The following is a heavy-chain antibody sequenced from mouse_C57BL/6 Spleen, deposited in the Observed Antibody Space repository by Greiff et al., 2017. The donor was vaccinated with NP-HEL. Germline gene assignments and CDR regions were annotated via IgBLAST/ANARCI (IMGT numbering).Heavy chain of an antibody. V-gene: IGHV3-6*01. CDR1: GYSITSGYY. Sequence: EVQLVESGPGLVKPSQSLSLTCSVTGYSITSGYYWNWIRQFPGNKLEWMGYISYDGSNNYNPSLKNRISITRDTSKNQFFLKLNSVTTEDTATYYCASHYGYDYAMDYWGQGTSVTVSS. CDR2: ISYDGSN. D-gene: IGHD2-2*01. J-gene: IGHJ4*01. CDR3: ASHYGYDYAMDY.